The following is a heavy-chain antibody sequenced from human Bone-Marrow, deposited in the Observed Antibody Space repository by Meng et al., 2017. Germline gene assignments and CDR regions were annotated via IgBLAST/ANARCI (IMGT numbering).Heavy chain of an antibody. D-gene: IGHD6-13*01. CDR3: ARDEDISAAGKLFGDY. CDR1: GYTFPDYW. CDR2: IKPKSGDT. J-gene: IGHJ4*02. V-gene: IGHV1-2*06. Sequence: VQLVQSGSRLKKPGASVKVSCKASGYTFPDYWLHWVRRAPGQGLEWMGRIKPKSGDTHYAQRFQGRVTMTGDTSISTAYMELSGLRSDDTAMYYCARDEDISAAGKLFGDYWGQGTLVTVSS.